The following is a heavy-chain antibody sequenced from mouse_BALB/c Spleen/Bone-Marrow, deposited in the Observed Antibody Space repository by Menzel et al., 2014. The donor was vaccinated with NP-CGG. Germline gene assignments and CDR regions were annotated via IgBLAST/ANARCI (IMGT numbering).Heavy chain of an antibody. CDR1: GYTFSSYW. CDR3: AREDRRWYFDV. V-gene: IGHV1-9*01. Sequence: QVQLQQSGAELMKPGASVKISCKATGYTFSSYWIEWVKQRPGHGLEWIGEILPGSGSTNYNEKFKGKATFTADTSSNTAYMQLSSLAAEDSAVYYCAREDRRWYFDVWGAGTTVTGSS. CDR2: ILPGSGST. J-gene: IGHJ1*01.